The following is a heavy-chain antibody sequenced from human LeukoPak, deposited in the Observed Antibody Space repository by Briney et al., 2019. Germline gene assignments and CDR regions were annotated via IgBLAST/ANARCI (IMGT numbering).Heavy chain of an antibody. CDR2: INPNSGGT. D-gene: IGHD2-2*01. J-gene: IGHJ4*02. Sequence: GASVKVSCKASGYTFTGYYMHWVRQAPGQGLEWIGWINPNSGGTNYAQKFQGRVTMTRDTSNSTAYMELSRLRSDDTAVYYCARLLRYCSSTSCLYFDYWGQGTLVTVPS. V-gene: IGHV1-2*02. CDR3: ARLLRYCSSTSCLYFDY. CDR1: GYTFTGYY.